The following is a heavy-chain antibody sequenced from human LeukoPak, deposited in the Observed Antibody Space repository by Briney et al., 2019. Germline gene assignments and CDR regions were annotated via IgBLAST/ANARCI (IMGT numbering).Heavy chain of an antibody. Sequence: GGSLRLSCAASGFTFSSYGMHWVRQAPGKGLEWVAVISYDGSNKYYADSVKDRFTISRDNSKNTLYLQMNSLRAEDTAVYYCARCSPITVTVDYWGQGTLVTVSS. CDR1: GFTFSSYG. CDR3: ARCSPITVTVDY. V-gene: IGHV3-30*03. D-gene: IGHD4-17*01. J-gene: IGHJ4*02. CDR2: ISYDGSNK.